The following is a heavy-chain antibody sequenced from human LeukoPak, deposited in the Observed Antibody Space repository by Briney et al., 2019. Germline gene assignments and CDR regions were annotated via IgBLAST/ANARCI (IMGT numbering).Heavy chain of an antibody. D-gene: IGHD6-19*01. CDR2: IYYSGST. Sequence: SETLSLTCTVSAGSIGSSSSDCGWIRQPPGKGLEWIGSIYYSGSTYYNPSLKSRVTISVDTSKNQFSLKLSSVTAADTAVYYCARRQWLVLSYFDLWGRGTLVTVSS. CDR3: ARRQWLVLSYFDL. CDR1: AGSIGSSSSD. J-gene: IGHJ2*01. V-gene: IGHV4-39*01.